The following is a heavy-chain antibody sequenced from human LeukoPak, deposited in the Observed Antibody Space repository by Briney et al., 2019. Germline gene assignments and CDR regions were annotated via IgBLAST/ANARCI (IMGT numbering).Heavy chain of an antibody. D-gene: IGHD5-24*01. CDR3: ARDMRDMATISY. CDR1: GFTFRSYS. CDR2: ISSSSDTV. Sequence: AGGSLRLSCAASGFTFRSYSMNWVRQAPGKGLEWVSYISSSSDTVYYADSVKGRFTISRDNAKNSLYLQMNSLKAEDTAVYYCARDMRDMATISYWSQGTLVTVSS. J-gene: IGHJ4*02. V-gene: IGHV3-48*01.